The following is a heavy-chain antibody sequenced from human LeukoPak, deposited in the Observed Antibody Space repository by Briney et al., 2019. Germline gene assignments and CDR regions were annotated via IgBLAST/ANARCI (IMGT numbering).Heavy chain of an antibody. D-gene: IGHD5-18*01. CDR3: ARGYSYGYGFDYFDY. Sequence: ETLSLTCTVSGGSISTYYWSWVRQSPGKGLEWVSAISGSGRSTYSADSVRGRFTISRDNSKNTLFLQMNSLRAEDTAVYYCARGYSYGYGFDYFDYWGQGTLVTVSS. CDR2: ISGSGRST. CDR1: GGSISTYY. J-gene: IGHJ4*02. V-gene: IGHV3-23*01.